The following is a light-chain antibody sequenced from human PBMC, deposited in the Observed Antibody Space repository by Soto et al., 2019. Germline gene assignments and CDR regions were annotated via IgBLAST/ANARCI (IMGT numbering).Light chain of an antibody. CDR2: EVS. Sequence: QSALTQPASVSGSPGQSITISCTGTSSDVGGYNYVSWYQQHPGKAPKLMIYEVSNRPSGVSNRFSGSKSGNTASLTISGLQAEDEDDYYCSSYTSSSIWVFGGGTQLTVL. CDR1: SSDVGGYNY. CDR3: SSYTSSSIWV. V-gene: IGLV2-14*01. J-gene: IGLJ3*02.